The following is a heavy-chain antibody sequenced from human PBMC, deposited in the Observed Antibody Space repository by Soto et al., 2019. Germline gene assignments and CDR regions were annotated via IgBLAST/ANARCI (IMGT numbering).Heavy chain of an antibody. D-gene: IGHD6-19*01. CDR3: ARDKAVAGTGVDVDAFDI. V-gene: IGHV1-24*01. Sequence: ASVKVSCKVSGYTLTELSMHWVRQAPGKGLEWMGGFDPEDGETIYAQKFQGRVTMTRDTSTSTVYMELSSLRSEDTAVYYCARDKAVAGTGVDVDAFDIWGQGTMVTVSS. J-gene: IGHJ3*02. CDR2: FDPEDGET. CDR1: GYTLTELS.